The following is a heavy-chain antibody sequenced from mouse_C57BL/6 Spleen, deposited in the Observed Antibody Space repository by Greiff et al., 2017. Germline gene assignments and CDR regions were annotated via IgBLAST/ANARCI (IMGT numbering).Heavy chain of an antibody. CDR1: GFSLTSYG. CDR3: ARKSYSNYGYFDV. V-gene: IGHV2-2*01. CDR2: IWSGGST. Sequence: QVQLQQSGPGLVQPSQSLSITCTVSGFSLTSYGVHWVRQSPGKGLEWLGVIWSGGSTDYNAAFISRLGISKDNSKSQVFFKMNSLQADDTAIYYCARKSYSNYGYFDVWGTGTTVTVSS. D-gene: IGHD2-5*01. J-gene: IGHJ1*03.